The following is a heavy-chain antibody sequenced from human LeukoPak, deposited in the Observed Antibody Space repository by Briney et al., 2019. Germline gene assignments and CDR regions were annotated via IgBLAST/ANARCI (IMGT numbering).Heavy chain of an antibody. V-gene: IGHV3-7*01. Sequence: GGSLRLSCAASGFTFSSYWMSWVRQAPGKGLEWEANIKQDGSEKYYVDSVKGRFTISRDNAKNSLYLQVNSLRAEDTAVYYCARDLISPTVTTGYYFDYWGQGTLVTVSS. CDR1: GFTFSSYW. CDR3: ARDLISPTVTTGYYFDY. CDR2: IKQDGSEK. J-gene: IGHJ4*02. D-gene: IGHD4-17*01.